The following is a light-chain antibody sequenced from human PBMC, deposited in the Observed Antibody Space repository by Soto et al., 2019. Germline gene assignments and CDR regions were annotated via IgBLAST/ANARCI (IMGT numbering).Light chain of an antibody. V-gene: IGKV1-33*01. CDR2: EAS. CDR1: QDISRY. J-gene: IGKJ2*01. CDR3: QHYDNLPYT. Sequence: DIQMTQSPSSLSASVGDRVTITCQASQDISRYLSWHQQKPGEAPRLLIHEASNLETGVPSRFSGTGSGTDFTFTISSLQPEDIATYYCQHYDNLPYTFGQGTKLQIK.